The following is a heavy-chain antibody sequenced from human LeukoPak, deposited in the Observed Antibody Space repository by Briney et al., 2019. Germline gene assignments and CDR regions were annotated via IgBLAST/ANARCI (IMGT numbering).Heavy chain of an antibody. J-gene: IGHJ4*02. V-gene: IGHV4-39*07. D-gene: IGHD6-19*01. CDR2: IYYSGST. CDR1: GGSISSSSYY. Sequence: PSETLSLTCTVSGGSISSSSYYWGWIRQPPGKGLEWIGSIYYSGSTYYNPSLKSRVTISVDTSKNQFSLKLSSVTAADTAVYYCARGLRQWRPDNWGQGTLVTVSS. CDR3: ARGLRQWRPDN.